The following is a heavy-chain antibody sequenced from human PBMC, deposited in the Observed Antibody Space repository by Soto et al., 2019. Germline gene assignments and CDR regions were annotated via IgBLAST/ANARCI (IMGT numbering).Heavy chain of an antibody. Sequence: GGSLRLSCAAAGSTFSSYGMHWVRQAPGKGLGWVAVISYDGSNKYYADSVKGRFTISRDNSKNTLYLQMNSLRAEDTAVYYCAKDGFGAEQQMVRLNYYFYYLDDWGKGTTVTVSS. D-gene: IGHD6-13*01. CDR1: GSTFSSYG. V-gene: IGHV3-30*18. J-gene: IGHJ6*03. CDR3: AKDGFGAEQQMVRLNYYFYYLDD. CDR2: ISYDGSNK.